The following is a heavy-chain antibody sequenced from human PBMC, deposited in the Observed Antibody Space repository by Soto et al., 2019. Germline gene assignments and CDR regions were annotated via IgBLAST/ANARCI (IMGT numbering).Heavy chain of an antibody. CDR3: ARMGVLQGYSSSGWFAP. Sequence: QVTLKESGPVLVKPTETLTLTCTVSGFSLSNARMGVSWIRQPPGKALEWLAHIFSNDEKSYSTSLKSRLTISKDTSKSQVVLTMTNMDPVDTATYYCARMGVLQGYSSSGWFAPWGQGTLVTVSS. J-gene: IGHJ5*02. V-gene: IGHV2-26*01. D-gene: IGHD6-13*01. CDR1: GFSLSNARMG. CDR2: IFSNDEK.